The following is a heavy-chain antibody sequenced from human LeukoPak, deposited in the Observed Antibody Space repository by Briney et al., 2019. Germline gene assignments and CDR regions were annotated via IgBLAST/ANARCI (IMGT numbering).Heavy chain of an antibody. J-gene: IGHJ4*02. CDR1: LGSHW. CDR3: TRDQT. Sequence: GGSLRLSCVGALGSHWMGWVRQAPGKGLEWVANIKEDGSQKYYMDSVKGRFTISRDNAKSSLFLQMNNLRVEDTAGYYCTRDQTWGQGTLVTVSS. CDR2: IKEDGSQK. V-gene: IGHV3-7*01.